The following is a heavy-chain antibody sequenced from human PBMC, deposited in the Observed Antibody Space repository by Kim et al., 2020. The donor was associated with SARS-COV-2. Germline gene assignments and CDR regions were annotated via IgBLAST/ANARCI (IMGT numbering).Heavy chain of an antibody. V-gene: IGHV4-59*01. CDR3: AAPGSLSGFDY. CDR2: T. J-gene: IGHJ4*02. Sequence: TNYNPALKSRVTISVDTSKNQFSLKLSSVAAADTAVYYCAAPGSLSGFDYWGQGALVTVSS. D-gene: IGHD3-10*01.